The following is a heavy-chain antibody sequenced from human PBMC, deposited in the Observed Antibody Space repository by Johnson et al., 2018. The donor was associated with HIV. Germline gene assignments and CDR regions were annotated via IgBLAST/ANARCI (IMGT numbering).Heavy chain of an antibody. Sequence: QVQLVESGGGVVQPGRSLRLFCAVSGFTFTSYTMHWVRQAPGRGLEWVAVISYDGINKYYTDSVKGRFTISRDNSKNTLYLQMNSLRAEDTAVYYCARGEYDSSGWSEEDGAFDIWGQGTMVTVSS. V-gene: IGHV3-30*04. CDR3: ARGEYDSSGWSEEDGAFDI. CDR1: GFTFTSYT. D-gene: IGHD3-22*01. CDR2: ISYDGINK. J-gene: IGHJ3*02.